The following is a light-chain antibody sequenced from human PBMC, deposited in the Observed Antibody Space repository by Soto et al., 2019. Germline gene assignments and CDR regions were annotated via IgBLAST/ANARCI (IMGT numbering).Light chain of an antibody. Sequence: EVVLTQSPGTLSLSPGERATLSCRSSQSVSSNHLAWYQQKPGQAPRLLIYDASNRAPGIPDRFRGSWSGTDFTLTISRLEPEDFAVYYCQQYGSSVPNTFGQGTKLEIK. V-gene: IGKV3-20*01. CDR3: QQYGSSVPNT. J-gene: IGKJ2*01. CDR2: DAS. CDR1: QSVSSNH.